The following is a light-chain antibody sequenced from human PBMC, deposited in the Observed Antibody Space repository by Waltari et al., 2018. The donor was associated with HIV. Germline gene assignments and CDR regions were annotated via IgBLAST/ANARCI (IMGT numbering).Light chain of an antibody. J-gene: IGLJ2*01. CDR1: SLPKKY. CDR2: EDS. CDR3: YSTDSSGNHVV. V-gene: IGLV3-10*01. Sequence: SYELTQPPSVSVSPGQTARLTCSGHSLPKKYAYWYQQKSGQAPVLVIYEDSKRPSGIPERFSGSSSGTMATLTISGAQVEDEADYYCYSTDSSGNHVVFGGGTKLTVL.